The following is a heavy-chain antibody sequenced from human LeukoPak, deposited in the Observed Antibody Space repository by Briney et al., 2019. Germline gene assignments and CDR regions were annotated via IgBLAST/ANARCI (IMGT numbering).Heavy chain of an antibody. CDR3: AREKGWKGTYYFDY. V-gene: IGHV3-30*02. CDR2: IRYDGSNK. D-gene: IGHD1-1*01. J-gene: IGHJ4*02. CDR1: GFTFSSYG. Sequence: GGSLRLSCAASGFTFSSYGMHWVRQAPGKGLEWVAFIRYDGSNKYYADSVKGRFTISRDNSKNTLYLQMNSLRAEDTAVYYCAREKGWKGTYYFDYWGQGTLVTVSS.